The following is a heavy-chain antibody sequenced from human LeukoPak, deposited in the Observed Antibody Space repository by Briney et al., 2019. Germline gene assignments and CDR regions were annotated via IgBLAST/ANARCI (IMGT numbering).Heavy chain of an antibody. J-gene: IGHJ3*02. CDR1: GGSISSGDYY. CDR3: ARDRLVDSPDAFDI. D-gene: IGHD5-12*01. Sequence: PSETLSLTCTVSGGSISSGDYYWSWIRQPPGKGLEWIGYIYYSGSTYYNPSLKSRVTISVDTSKNQFSLKLNSVTAADTAVYYCARDRLVDSPDAFDIWGQGTMVTVSS. CDR2: IYYSGST. V-gene: IGHV4-30-4*01.